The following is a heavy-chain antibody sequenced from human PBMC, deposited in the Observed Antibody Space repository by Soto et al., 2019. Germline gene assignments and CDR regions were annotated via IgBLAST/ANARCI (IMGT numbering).Heavy chain of an antibody. CDR1: GGSISSSNW. D-gene: IGHD1-20*01. CDR2: IYHSGST. CDR3: ARGELVSPQTYFGMDV. J-gene: IGHJ6*02. V-gene: IGHV4-4*02. Sequence: QVQLQESGPGLVKPSGTLSLTCAVSGGSISSSNWWSWVRQPPGKGLEWIGEIYHSGSTNYNPSLKGRVPISVDQAKDQFSLKLSSVTGADTAVYYCARGELVSPQTYFGMDVLGQGTTVTVSS.